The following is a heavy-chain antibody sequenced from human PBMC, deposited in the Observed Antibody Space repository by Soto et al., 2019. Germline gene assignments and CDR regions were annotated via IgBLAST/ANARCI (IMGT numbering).Heavy chain of an antibody. CDR1: GFTFSNAW. V-gene: IGHV3-15*01. CDR3: TTDGGRAARPVYYGMDV. CDR2: IKSKTDGGTT. J-gene: IGHJ6*02. Sequence: PGGSLRLSCAASGFTFSNAWMSWVRQAPGKGLEWVGRIKSKTDGGTTDYAAPVKGRFTISRDDSKNTLYLQMNSLKTEDTAVYYCTTDGGRAARPVYYGMDVWGQGTTVTVSS. D-gene: IGHD6-6*01.